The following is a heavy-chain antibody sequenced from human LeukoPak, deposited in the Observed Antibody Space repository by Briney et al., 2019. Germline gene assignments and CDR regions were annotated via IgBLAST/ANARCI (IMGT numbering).Heavy chain of an antibody. J-gene: IGHJ6*02. CDR1: GGSITSYY. D-gene: IGHD6-13*01. V-gene: IGHV4-34*01. CDR3: ARAAYSSSWYYYYYGMDV. CDR2: INHSGST. Sequence: SETLSLTCTVSGGSITSYYWNWIRQPPGKGLEWIGEINHSGSTNYNPSLKSRVTISVDTSKNQFSLKLSSVTAADTAVYYCARAAYSSSWYYYYYGMDVWGQGTTVTVSS.